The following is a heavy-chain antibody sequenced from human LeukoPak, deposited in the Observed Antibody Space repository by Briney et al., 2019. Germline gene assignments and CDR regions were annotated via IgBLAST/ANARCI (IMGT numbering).Heavy chain of an antibody. CDR1: SGSISSYY. CDR2: IYHSGST. J-gene: IGHJ4*02. Sequence: SETLSLTCTVSSGSISSYYWSWIRQPPGKGLEWIGYIYHSGSTYYNPSLKSRVTISVDRSKNQFSLKLSSVTAADTAVYYCAREREQPRVVGWWGQGTLVTVSS. D-gene: IGHD6-13*01. CDR3: AREREQPRVVGW. V-gene: IGHV4-59*12.